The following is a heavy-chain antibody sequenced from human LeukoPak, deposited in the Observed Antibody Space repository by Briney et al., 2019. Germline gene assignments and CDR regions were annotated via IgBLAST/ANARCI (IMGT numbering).Heavy chain of an antibody. CDR2: IYYSGST. D-gene: IGHD2-8*01. V-gene: IGHV4-59*08. J-gene: IGHJ4*02. CDR1: GGSISSYY. CDR3: ARHSQSNGPWDS. Sequence: SETLSLTCTVSGGSISSYYRSWIRQPPGKGLEWIGYIYYSGSTNYNPSLKSRVTIPVDTSKNQFSLKLSSVTAADTAVYYCARHSQSNGPWDSWGQGTLVTVSS.